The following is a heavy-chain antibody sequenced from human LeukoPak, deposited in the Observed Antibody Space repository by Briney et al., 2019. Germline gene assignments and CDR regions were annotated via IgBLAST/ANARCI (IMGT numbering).Heavy chain of an antibody. D-gene: IGHD3-10*01. Sequence: PGGSLRLSCAASGFTVSSNYMSWVRQAPGKGLEWVSVIYSGGSTYYADSVKGRFTISRDNSKNTLYLQMNSLRAEDTAVYYCARLLRVRGAYYYYGMDVWGQGTTVTVS. CDR3: ARLLRVRGAYYYYGMDV. CDR2: IYSGGST. J-gene: IGHJ6*02. V-gene: IGHV3-53*01. CDR1: GFTVSSNY.